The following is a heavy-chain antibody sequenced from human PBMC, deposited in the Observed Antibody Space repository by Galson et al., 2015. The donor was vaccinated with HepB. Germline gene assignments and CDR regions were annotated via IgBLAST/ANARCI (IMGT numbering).Heavy chain of an antibody. V-gene: IGHV1-8*01. CDR1: GYTFTSYD. D-gene: IGHD1-26*01. Sequence: SVKVSCKASGYTFTSYDINWVRQATGQGLEWMGWMNPNSGNTGYAQKFQGRVTMTRNTSISTAYMELSSLRSEDTAVYYCAIAARGGATRHFDYWGQGTLVTVSS. CDR3: AIAARGGATRHFDY. J-gene: IGHJ4*02. CDR2: MNPNSGNT.